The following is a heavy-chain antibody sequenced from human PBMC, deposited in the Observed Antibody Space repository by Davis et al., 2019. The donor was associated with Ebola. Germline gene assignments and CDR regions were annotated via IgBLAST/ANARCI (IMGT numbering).Heavy chain of an antibody. Sequence: GGSLRLSCAASGFTFSSYWMSWVRQAPGKGLEWVANIKQDGSEKYYADSVKGRFTISRDNSKNTFNLQMNSLTAEDTAVYYCARDIGYSDGWPDYYYYGMDVWGQGTTVTVSS. CDR2: IKQDGSEK. CDR1: GFTFSSYW. J-gene: IGHJ6*02. V-gene: IGHV3-7*01. D-gene: IGHD6-19*01. CDR3: ARDIGYSDGWPDYYYYGMDV.